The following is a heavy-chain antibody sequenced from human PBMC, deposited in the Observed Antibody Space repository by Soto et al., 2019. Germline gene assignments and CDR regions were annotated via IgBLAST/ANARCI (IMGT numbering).Heavy chain of an antibody. CDR1: GGPISSSSYY. Sequence: SETLSLTCTVSGGPISSSSYYWGWIRQPPGKGLEWIGSIYYSGSTYYNPSLKSRVTISVDTSKNQFSLKLSSVTAAETAVYYCARSTYDSSGYWFDPWGQGTLVTVSS. CDR3: ARSTYDSSGYWFDP. D-gene: IGHD3-22*01. CDR2: IYYSGST. V-gene: IGHV4-39*07. J-gene: IGHJ5*02.